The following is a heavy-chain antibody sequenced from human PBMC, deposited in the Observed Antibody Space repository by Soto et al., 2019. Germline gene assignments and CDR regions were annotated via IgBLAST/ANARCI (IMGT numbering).Heavy chain of an antibody. CDR1: GFTFSSYA. Sequence: GGSLRLSCAASGFTFSSYAMSWVRQAPGKGLEWVSAISGSGGSTYYADSVKGRFTISRDNSKNTLYLQMNSLRAEDTAVYYCAKVPSSGWYRGYFQHWGQGTLVTVSS. J-gene: IGHJ1*01. CDR2: ISGSGGST. D-gene: IGHD6-19*01. CDR3: AKVPSSGWYRGYFQH. V-gene: IGHV3-23*01.